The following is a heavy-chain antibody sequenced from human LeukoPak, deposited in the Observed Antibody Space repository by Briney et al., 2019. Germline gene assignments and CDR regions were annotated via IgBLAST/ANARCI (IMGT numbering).Heavy chain of an antibody. D-gene: IGHD2-15*01. CDR3: ASWGKPTLGYCSGGSCYRFHDAFDI. CDR1: GYTLTELS. CDR2: FDPEDGET. V-gene: IGHV1-24*01. J-gene: IGHJ3*02. Sequence: ASVKVSCKVSGYTLTELSMHWVRQAPGKGLEWMGGFDPEDGETIYAQKFQGRVTMTEDTSTDTAYMELSSLRSEDTAVYYCASWGKPTLGYCSGGSCYRFHDAFDIWGQGTMVTVSS.